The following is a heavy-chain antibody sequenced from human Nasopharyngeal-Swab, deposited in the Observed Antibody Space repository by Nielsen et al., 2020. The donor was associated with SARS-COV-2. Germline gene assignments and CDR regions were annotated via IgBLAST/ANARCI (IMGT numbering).Heavy chain of an antibody. CDR1: GFTLSKYW. D-gene: IGHD6-19*01. V-gene: IGHV3-74*01. CDR2: IKNDGTTT. J-gene: IGHJ4*02. Sequence: GESLKISCAASGFTLSKYWMHWVRQAPGKGLVWVSHIKNDGTTTTYADAVQGRFHMSRDDAKTTLYLQMNSLRTEDTAVYYCARDGQGAVDLDYWGQGSLVTVSS. CDR3: ARDGQGAVDLDY.